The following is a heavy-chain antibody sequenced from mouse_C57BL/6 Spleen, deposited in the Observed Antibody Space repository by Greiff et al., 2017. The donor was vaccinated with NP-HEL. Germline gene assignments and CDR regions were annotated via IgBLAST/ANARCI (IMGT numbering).Heavy chain of an antibody. CDR1: GYTFTSYW. V-gene: IGHV1-69*01. Sequence: VQLQQSGAELVMPGASVKLSCKASGYTFTSYWMHWVKQRPGQGLEWIGEIDPSDSYTNYNQKFKGKSTLTVDKSSSTAYMQLSSLTSEDSAVYYCAREVYYYGSKGYFDVWGTGTTVTVSS. CDR3: AREVYYYGSKGYFDV. J-gene: IGHJ1*03. D-gene: IGHD1-1*01. CDR2: IDPSDSYT.